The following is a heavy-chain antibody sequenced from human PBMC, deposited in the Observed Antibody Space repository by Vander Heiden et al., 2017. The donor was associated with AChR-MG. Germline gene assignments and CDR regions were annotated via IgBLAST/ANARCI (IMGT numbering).Heavy chain of an antibody. CDR2: INHSGST. CDR3: ARKRAARPFDY. D-gene: IGHD6-6*01. J-gene: IGHJ4*02. CDR1: GGFFSGYY. Sequence: QVLLQQRGAGLLNPSETLSLTCAVYGGFFSGYYWSWIHQPPGKGLEWIGEINHSGSTNYNPSLKSRVTISVDTSKNQFSLKLSSVTAADTAVYYCARKRAARPFDYWGQGTLVTVSS. V-gene: IGHV4-34*01.